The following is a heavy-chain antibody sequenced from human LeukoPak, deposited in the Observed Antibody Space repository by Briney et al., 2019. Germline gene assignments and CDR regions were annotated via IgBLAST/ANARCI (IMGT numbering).Heavy chain of an antibody. CDR1: GFTFSSYA. D-gene: IGHD1-7*01. J-gene: IGHJ4*02. CDR3: VKVPGIFGTTVH. CDR2: ISGSGDAT. V-gene: IGHV3-23*01. Sequence: PGGSLRLSCVASGFTFSSYAMSWVRQAPGKGLKWVSAISGSGDATFYADSVKGRFSISRDNSKNTPYLQMNSVRAEDTARYYCVKVPGIFGTTVHWGQGTLVTVSS.